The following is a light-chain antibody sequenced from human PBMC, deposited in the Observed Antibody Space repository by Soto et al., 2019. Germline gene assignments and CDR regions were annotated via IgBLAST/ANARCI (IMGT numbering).Light chain of an antibody. CDR1: QSVGGN. V-gene: IGKV3-15*01. CDR3: KQYNNWPLYT. Sequence: EIVMTQSPATLSVSPGERATLSCRASQSVGGNLAWYQQRPGRAPRLLNYDASTRATDIPARFSGSGSGTECTLTISCLQSEDFALYYGKQYNNWPLYTFGQGTKLEIK. J-gene: IGKJ2*01. CDR2: DAS.